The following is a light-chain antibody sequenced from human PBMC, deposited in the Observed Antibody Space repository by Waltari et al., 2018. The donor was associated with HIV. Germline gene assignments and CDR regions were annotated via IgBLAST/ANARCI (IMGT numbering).Light chain of an antibody. CDR1: SSNIGAGYD. J-gene: IGLJ2*01. CDR3: QSYDSGFVV. Sequence: QSVLTQPPSVSGAPGPRVTISCTGSSSNIGAGYDVHWYQQLPGTAPKLLIYGNSNRPSGVPDRFSGSKSGTSASLAITGLQAEDEADYYCQSYDSGFVVFGGGTKLTVL. V-gene: IGLV1-40*01. CDR2: GNS.